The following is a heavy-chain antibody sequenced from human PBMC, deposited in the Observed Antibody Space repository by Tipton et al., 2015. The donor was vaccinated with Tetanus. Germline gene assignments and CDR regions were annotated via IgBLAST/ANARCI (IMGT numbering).Heavy chain of an antibody. CDR2: INAGQGNT. V-gene: IGHV1-3*01. CDR1: GGTFTNYA. J-gene: IGHJ4*02. Sequence: QLVQSGAEVKKPGSSVKVSCKASGGTFTNYALSWVRQAPGQGLEWMGFINAGQGNTRYSQVFQGRVTITRDTSASTAYMELSSLGSADTAVYYCARGGETILWGQGTLVTVSS. D-gene: IGHD1/OR15-1a*01. CDR3: ARGGETIL.